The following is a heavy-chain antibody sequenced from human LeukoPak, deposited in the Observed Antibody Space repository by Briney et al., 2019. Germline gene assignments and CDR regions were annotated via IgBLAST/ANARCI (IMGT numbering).Heavy chain of an antibody. CDR1: GFTFSSYG. Sequence: GGSLRLSCAASGFTFSSYGMHWVRQAPGKGLEWVAVIWYGGSNKYYADSVKGRFTISRDNSKNTLYLQMNSLRAEDTAVYYCARDQRYSGYHDIFDYWGQGTLVTVSS. D-gene: IGHD5-12*01. CDR3: ARDQRYSGYHDIFDY. J-gene: IGHJ4*02. V-gene: IGHV3-33*01. CDR2: IWYGGSNK.